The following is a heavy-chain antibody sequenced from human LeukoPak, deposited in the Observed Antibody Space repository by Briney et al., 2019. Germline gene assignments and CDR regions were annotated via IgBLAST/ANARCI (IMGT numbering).Heavy chain of an antibody. CDR2: IRQDGGEK. CDR3: ASDGSSGYFLDY. Sequence: PGGSLRLSCAVYGFTFTDYWMNWVRQAPGKGLEWVASIRQDGGEKYYVDSVKGRFTISRDNAKNSLYLQMSSLRAEDTAVYYCASDGSSGYFLDYWGQGTLVTVSS. CDR1: GFTFTDYW. D-gene: IGHD3-22*01. V-gene: IGHV3-7*01. J-gene: IGHJ4*02.